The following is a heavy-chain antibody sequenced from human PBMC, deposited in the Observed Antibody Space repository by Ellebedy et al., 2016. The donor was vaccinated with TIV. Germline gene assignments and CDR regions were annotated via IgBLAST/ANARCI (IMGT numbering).Heavy chain of an antibody. CDR3: ARDDYDFWSDYSDYYYYGTDV. Sequence: GGSLRLSCAASGFTFSSYAMHWVRQAPGKGLEWVAVISYDGSNKYYADSVKGRFTISRDNSKNTLYLQMNSLRAEDTAVYYCARDDYDFWSDYSDYYYYGTDVWGQGTTVTVSS. CDR2: ISYDGSNK. D-gene: IGHD3-3*01. V-gene: IGHV3-30-3*01. CDR1: GFTFSSYA. J-gene: IGHJ6*02.